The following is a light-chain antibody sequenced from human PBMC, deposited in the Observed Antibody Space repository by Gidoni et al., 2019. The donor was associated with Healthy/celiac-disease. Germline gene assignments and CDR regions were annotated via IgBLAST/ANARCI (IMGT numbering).Light chain of an antibody. CDR2: AAS. CDR1: QGISSY. J-gene: IGKJ5*01. V-gene: IGKV1-8*01. Sequence: AIRMTQSPSSFSPSTGDRVTITCRASQGISSYLAWYQQKPGKAPKLLIYAASTLQSGVPSRFSGSGSGTDFTLTISCLQSEEFATYYCQQYYSYPLTFGQGTRLEIK. CDR3: QQYYSYPLT.